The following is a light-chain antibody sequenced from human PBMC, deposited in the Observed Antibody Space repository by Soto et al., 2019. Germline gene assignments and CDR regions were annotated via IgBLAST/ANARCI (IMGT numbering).Light chain of an antibody. CDR2: WAS. CDR1: QSVLHSSNNKNY. J-gene: IGKJ2*01. CDR3: QQYYNTLYT. V-gene: IGKV4-1*01. Sequence: DIVMTQSPDSLAVSLGERATINCKSSQSVLHSSNNKNYLAWYQQKPGQPPKLLIYWASTRESGVPDRFSGSGSWTDFTLTITSLQAEDVAVYYCQQYYNTLYTFGQGTKLEIK.